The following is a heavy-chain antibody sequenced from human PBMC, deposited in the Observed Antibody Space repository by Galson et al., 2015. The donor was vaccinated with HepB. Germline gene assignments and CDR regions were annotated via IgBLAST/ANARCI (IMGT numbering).Heavy chain of an antibody. CDR1: GFSLKNSGVGVG. CDR3: AHRRGRGLFDS. D-gene: IGHD2-15*01. J-gene: IGHJ4*02. CDR2: IYWDDDK. V-gene: IGHV2-5*02. Sequence: PALVKPTQTLTLTCSFSGFSLKNSGVGVGVGWFRQTPGKAPEWLALIYWDDDKRYSPSLKSRLMITTDSSKNQVVLTMAAMAPLDTATYYCAHRRGRGLFDSWGQGTLVTGSS.